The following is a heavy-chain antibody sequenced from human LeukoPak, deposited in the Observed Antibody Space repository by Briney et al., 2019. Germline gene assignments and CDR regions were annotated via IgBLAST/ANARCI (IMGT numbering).Heavy chain of an antibody. J-gene: IGHJ4*02. V-gene: IGHV3-30*03. CDR2: ISYDGSNK. CDR1: GFTFSSYG. CDR3: ARSERDLYYYDSSGYFDY. D-gene: IGHD3-22*01. Sequence: QTGRSLRLSCAASGFTFSSYGMHWVRQAPGKGLEWVAVISYDGSNKYYADSVKGRFTISRDNSKNTLYLQMNSLRAEDTAVYYCARSERDLYYYDSSGYFDYWGQGTLVTVSS.